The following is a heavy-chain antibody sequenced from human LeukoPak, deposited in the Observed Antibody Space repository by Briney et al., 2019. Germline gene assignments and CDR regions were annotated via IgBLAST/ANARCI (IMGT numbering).Heavy chain of an antibody. CDR2: IRSRANNYAT. Sequence: GGSLRLSCAGSGFTFSGSAMHWVRQASGKGLEWVGRIRSRANNYATAYAASVKGRFTISRDDSKNTAYLQMNSLRTEDTAVYYCTRRFGVKSWWFDPWGQGTLVTVSS. CDR3: TRRFGVKSWWFDP. J-gene: IGHJ5*02. D-gene: IGHD4-23*01. V-gene: IGHV3-73*01. CDR1: GFTFSGSA.